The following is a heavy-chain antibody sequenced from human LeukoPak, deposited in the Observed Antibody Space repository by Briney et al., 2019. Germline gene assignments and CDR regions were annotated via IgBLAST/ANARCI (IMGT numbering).Heavy chain of an antibody. V-gene: IGHV3-30*02. Sequence: AGGSLRLSCSASGFTFSSYGMHWVRQAPGKGLEWVTYIQYDGSLENYADSVKGRFIISRDNSKNTLYLQMNSLRAEDTAVYYCARDFLDPRIAVAGTPLDYWGQGTLVTVSS. J-gene: IGHJ4*02. CDR1: GFTFSSYG. CDR2: IQYDGSLE. CDR3: ARDFLDPRIAVAGTPLDY. D-gene: IGHD6-19*01.